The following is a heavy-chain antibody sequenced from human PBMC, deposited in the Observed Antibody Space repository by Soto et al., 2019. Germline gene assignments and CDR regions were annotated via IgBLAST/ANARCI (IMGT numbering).Heavy chain of an antibody. CDR3: AKDGAQKDGDGNWLDS. CDR1: GFTFEDYT. D-gene: IGHD7-27*01. Sequence: EVQLVESGGDVVQPGGSLRLSCAASGFTFEDYTIQWVRQAPGKGLEWVSLISWDGSSTYYADSVKGRFTISRDNSKNSLYLQRNSLRTEDTALYYCAKDGAQKDGDGNWLDSWGQGTLVTVSS. V-gene: IGHV3-43*01. J-gene: IGHJ5*01. CDR2: ISWDGSST.